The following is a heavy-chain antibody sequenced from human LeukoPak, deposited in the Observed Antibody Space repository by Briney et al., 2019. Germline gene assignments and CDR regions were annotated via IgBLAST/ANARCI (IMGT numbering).Heavy chain of an antibody. CDR1: GGSFSGYY. CDR3: ARGFRY. J-gene: IGHJ4*02. Sequence: PSETLSLTCAVYGGSFSGYYWSWIRQPPGKGLEWIGEINHSGSTNYNPSLKSRATISVDTSKNQFSLKLSSVTAADTAVYYCARGFRYWGQGTLVTVSS. V-gene: IGHV4-34*01. CDR2: INHSGST.